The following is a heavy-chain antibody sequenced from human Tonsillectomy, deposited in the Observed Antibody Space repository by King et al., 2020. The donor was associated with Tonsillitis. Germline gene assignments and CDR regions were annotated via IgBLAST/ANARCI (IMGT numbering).Heavy chain of an antibody. D-gene: IGHD3-3*01. CDR3: ARSAYDFWSGFTFDF. CDR2: ISSGGST. CDR1: GFTVSSNY. J-gene: IGHJ4*02. Sequence: VQLVESGGGLMQPGGSLRLSCAASGFTVSSNYMSWVRQAPGKGLEWVSVISSGGSTFYVESVKGRFTISRDISKNTLYLHMNSLRAEDTAVYYCARSAYDFWSGFTFDFWGQGTLVTVSS. V-gene: IGHV3-53*01.